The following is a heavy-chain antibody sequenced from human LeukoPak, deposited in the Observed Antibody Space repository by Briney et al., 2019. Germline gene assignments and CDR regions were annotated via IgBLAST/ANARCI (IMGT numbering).Heavy chain of an antibody. CDR3: ARDVDGGSSWYDAFDI. D-gene: IGHD6-13*01. CDR1: GFTFSNYW. Sequence: GGSLRLSCAASGFTFSNYWMIWVRQAPGKGLEWVGNIKQDGSNRYYADSVKGRFTISRDNSKNTLYLQMNSLRAEDTAVYYCARDVDGGSSWYDAFDIWGQGTMVTVSS. J-gene: IGHJ3*02. V-gene: IGHV3-7*01. CDR2: IKQDGSNR.